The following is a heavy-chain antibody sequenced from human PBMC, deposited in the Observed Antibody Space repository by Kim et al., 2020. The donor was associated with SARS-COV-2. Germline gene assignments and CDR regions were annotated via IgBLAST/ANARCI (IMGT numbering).Heavy chain of an antibody. Sequence: SETLSLTCTVSVGSISSSSYYWGWIRQPPGKGLEWIGSIYYSGSTYYNPSLKSRVTISVDTSKNQFSLKLSSVTAADTAVYYCARRLEGGSGGSCYDYWGQGTLVTVSS. D-gene: IGHD2-15*01. CDR3: ARRLEGGSGGSCYDY. CDR1: VGSISSSSYY. J-gene: IGHJ4*02. CDR2: IYYSGST. V-gene: IGHV4-39*07.